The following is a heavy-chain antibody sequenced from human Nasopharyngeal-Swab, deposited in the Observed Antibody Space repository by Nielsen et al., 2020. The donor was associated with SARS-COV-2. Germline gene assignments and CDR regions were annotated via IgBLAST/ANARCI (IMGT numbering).Heavy chain of an antibody. V-gene: IGHV4-59*12. J-gene: IGHJ4*02. CDR3: ARVLIGTPAYGSGTIDY. D-gene: IGHD3-10*01. Sequence: RQPPGKGPEWIGYIYYSGSTNYNPSLKSRVTISVDTSKNQFSLKLSSVTAADTAVYYCARVLIGTPAYGSGTIDYWGQGTLVTVSS. CDR2: IYYSGST.